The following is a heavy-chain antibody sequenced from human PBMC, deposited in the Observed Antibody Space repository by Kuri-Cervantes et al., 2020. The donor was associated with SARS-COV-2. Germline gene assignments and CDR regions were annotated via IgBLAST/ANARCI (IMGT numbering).Heavy chain of an antibody. CDR1: GGSISSSSYY. CDR3: ARRGFEGNDY. Sequence: SETLSLTCTVSGGSISSSSYYWGWIRQPPGKGLEWIGSIYYSGSTYYNPSLKSRVTISVDTSKNKFSLKMSSVTAADTAVYYCARRGFEGNDYWGQGTLVTVSS. D-gene: IGHD3-16*01. V-gene: IGHV4-39*01. J-gene: IGHJ4*02. CDR2: IYYSGST.